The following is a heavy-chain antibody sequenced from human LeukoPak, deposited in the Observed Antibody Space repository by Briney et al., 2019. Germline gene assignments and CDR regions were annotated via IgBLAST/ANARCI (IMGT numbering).Heavy chain of an antibody. V-gene: IGHV5-51*01. CDR2: IYPGDSDN. Sequence: GESLKISCKGSGYRFTSFWIGWVRQMPGKGLGWMGIIYPGDSDNRYSPFFQGQVTISADKSISTAYLQLSSLKASDTAMYYCARSREEQPDVSDWFDLWGQGTLVTVSS. D-gene: IGHD6-13*01. CDR1: GYRFTSFW. J-gene: IGHJ5*02. CDR3: ARSREEQPDVSDWFDL.